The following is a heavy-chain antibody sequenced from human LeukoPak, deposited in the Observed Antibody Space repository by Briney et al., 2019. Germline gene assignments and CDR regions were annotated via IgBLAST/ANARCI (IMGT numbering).Heavy chain of an antibody. CDR3: ATSIVGLTYDEHFQH. V-gene: IGHV3-48*04. J-gene: IGHJ1*01. CDR2: ISSSSSTI. D-gene: IGHD1-26*01. Sequence: GGSLRLSCAASGFTFSSYSMNWVRQAPGKGLEWVSYISSSSSTIYYADSVKGRFTISGDNAKNSLYLQMNSLRAEDTAVYYCATSIVGLTYDEHFQHWGQGTLVTVSS. CDR1: GFTFSSYS.